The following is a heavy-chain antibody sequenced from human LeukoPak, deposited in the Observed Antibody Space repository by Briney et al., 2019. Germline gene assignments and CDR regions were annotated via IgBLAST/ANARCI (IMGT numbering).Heavy chain of an antibody. CDR3: ARGYCSSTSCYETKYYYYGMDV. Sequence: PSETLSLTCAVYGGSFSGYYWSWIRQPPGKGLGWIGEINHSGSTNYNPSLKSRVTISVDTSKNQFSLKLSSVTAADTAVYYCARGYCSSTSCYETKYYYYGMDVWGQGTTVTVSS. CDR2: INHSGST. V-gene: IGHV4-34*01. CDR1: GGSFSGYY. D-gene: IGHD2-2*01. J-gene: IGHJ6*02.